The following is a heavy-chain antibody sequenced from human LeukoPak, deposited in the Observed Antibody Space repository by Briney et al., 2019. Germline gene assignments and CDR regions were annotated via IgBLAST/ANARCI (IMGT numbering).Heavy chain of an antibody. CDR2: IYHSGST. V-gene: IGHV4-4*02. D-gene: IGHD6-13*01. Sequence: SETLSLTCAVSGGSISSSNWWSWVRQPPGKGLEWIGEIYHSGSTNYNPSLKSRVTISVDTSKNQFSLKLSSLTAADTAMYCARGGGGSWYGTVDYWGQGTLVTVSS. CDR3: ARGGGGSWYGTVDY. CDR1: GGSISSSNW. J-gene: IGHJ4*02.